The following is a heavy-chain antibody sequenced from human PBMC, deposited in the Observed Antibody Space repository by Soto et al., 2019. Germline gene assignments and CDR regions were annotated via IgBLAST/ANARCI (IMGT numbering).Heavy chain of an antibody. CDR3: AKLIVGATTFDY. CDR2: IYHSGST. Sequence: QVQLQESGPGLVKPSETLSLTCAVSGYSISSGYYWGWIRQPPGKGLEWIGSIYHSGSTYYNPSLKSRVTISVDTSKNQFSLKLSSVTAADTAVYYCAKLIVGATTFDYWGQGTLVTVSS. D-gene: IGHD1-26*01. V-gene: IGHV4-38-2*01. CDR1: GYSISSGYY. J-gene: IGHJ4*02.